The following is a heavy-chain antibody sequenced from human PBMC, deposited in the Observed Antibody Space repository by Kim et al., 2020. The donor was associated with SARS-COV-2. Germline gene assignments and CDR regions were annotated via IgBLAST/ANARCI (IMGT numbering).Heavy chain of an antibody. CDR3: ARVLYSSSWYHYYYYYYGMDV. J-gene: IGHJ6*02. V-gene: IGHV3-74*01. CDR1: GFTFSSYW. D-gene: IGHD6-13*01. Sequence: GGSLRLSCAASGFTFSSYWMHWVRQAPGKGLVWVSRINSDGSSTSYADSVKGRFTISRDNAKNTLYLQMNSLRAEDTAVYYCARVLYSSSWYHYYYYYYGMDVWGQGTTVTVSS. CDR2: INSDGSST.